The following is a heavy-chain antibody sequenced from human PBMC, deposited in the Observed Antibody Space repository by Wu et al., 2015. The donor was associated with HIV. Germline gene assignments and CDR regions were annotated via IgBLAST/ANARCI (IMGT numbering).Heavy chain of an antibody. D-gene: IGHD5-18*01. CDR1: GGTFSTYT. CDR2: IIPIFGTA. Sequence: QVQLVQSGAEVKKPGSSVKVSCKASGGTFSTYTITWVRQAPGQGLEWMGGIIPIFGTANFAQKFQGRVTITTDESTSTAYMELSSLRSEDTAVYYCARDGGYSYGSDAFDIWGQGDNGHRLF. V-gene: IGHV1-69*05. CDR3: ARDGGYSYGSDAFDI. J-gene: IGHJ3*02.